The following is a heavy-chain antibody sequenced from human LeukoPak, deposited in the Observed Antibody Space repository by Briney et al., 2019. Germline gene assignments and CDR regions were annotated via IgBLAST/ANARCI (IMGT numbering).Heavy chain of an antibody. J-gene: IGHJ3*02. Sequence: KSGGSLRLSCAASGFTFSTYTMNWVRQAPGKGLEWVSSISDSSSYIYYADSVKGRFTISRDNAKRSLFLQMNNLRAEDTAVYYCARDPTSSWETAFDIWGQGTMVTVSS. CDR3: ARDPTSSWETAFDI. CDR2: ISDSSSYI. D-gene: IGHD1-26*01. CDR1: GFTFSTYT. V-gene: IGHV3-21*01.